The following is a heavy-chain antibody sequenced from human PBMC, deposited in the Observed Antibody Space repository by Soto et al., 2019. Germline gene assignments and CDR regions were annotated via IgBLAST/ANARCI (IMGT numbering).Heavy chain of an antibody. J-gene: IGHJ3*02. Sequence: SETLSLTCTVSGGSISSYYWSWIRQPPEKGLEWIGYIYYSGSTNYNPSLKSRVTISVDTSKNQFSLKLSSVTAADTAVYYCARAPPFYSYGRPDAFDIWGQGTMVTVSS. CDR2: IYYSGST. CDR1: GGSISSYY. CDR3: ARAPPFYSYGRPDAFDI. V-gene: IGHV4-59*01. D-gene: IGHD5-18*01.